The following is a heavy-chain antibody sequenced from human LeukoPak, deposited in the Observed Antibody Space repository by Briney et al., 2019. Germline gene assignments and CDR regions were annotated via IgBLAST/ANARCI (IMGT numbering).Heavy chain of an antibody. CDR1: GFTFSSYG. Sequence: GGSLRLSCAASGFTFSSYGIHWVRQAPGKGLEWVAVISYDGSNKYYADSVKGRFTISRDNSKNTLYLQMNSLRAEDTAVYYCAKNMMATIPYYYYGMDVWGQGTTVTVSS. J-gene: IGHJ6*02. D-gene: IGHD5-24*01. CDR3: AKNMMATIPYYYYGMDV. V-gene: IGHV3-30*18. CDR2: ISYDGSNK.